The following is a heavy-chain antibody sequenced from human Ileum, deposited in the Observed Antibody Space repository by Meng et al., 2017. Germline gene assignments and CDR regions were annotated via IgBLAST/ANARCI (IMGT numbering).Heavy chain of an antibody. CDR1: GFTFSSYA. V-gene: IGHV3-30*01. D-gene: IGHD2-15*01. Sequence: GESLKISCAASGFTFSSYAMHWVRQAPGKGLEWVAVISYDGSNKYYADSVKGRFTISRDNSKNTLYLQMNSLRAEDTAVYYCARDLAYCSDGRCYSHTGIDYWGQGTLVTVSS. CDR2: ISYDGSNK. CDR3: ARDLAYCSDGRCYSHTGIDY. J-gene: IGHJ4*02.